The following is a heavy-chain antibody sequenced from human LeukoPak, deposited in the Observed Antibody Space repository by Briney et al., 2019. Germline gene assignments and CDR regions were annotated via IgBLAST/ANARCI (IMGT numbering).Heavy chain of an antibody. CDR3: AKKNAGYYDSSGYRYDY. J-gene: IGHJ4*02. Sequence: PGGSLRLSCAASGFTFSSYAMSWVRQAPGKGLEWVSAISVSGGSTYYAYSVKGRFTISRDNSKNTLYLQMNSLRAEDTAVYYCAKKNAGYYDSSGYRYDYWGQGTLVTVSS. D-gene: IGHD3-22*01. V-gene: IGHV3-23*01. CDR2: ISVSGGST. CDR1: GFTFSSYA.